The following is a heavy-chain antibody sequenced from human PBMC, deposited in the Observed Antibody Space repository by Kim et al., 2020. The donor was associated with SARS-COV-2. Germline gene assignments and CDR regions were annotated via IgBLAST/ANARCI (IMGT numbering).Heavy chain of an antibody. J-gene: IGHJ6*02. CDR3: ARESGGSGSYGSYYYYGMDV. V-gene: IGHV3-33*05. Sequence: GGSLRLSCAASGFTFSSYGMHWVRQAPGKGLEWVAVISYDGSNKYYADSVKGRFTISRDNSKNTLYLQMNSLRAEDTAVYYCARESGGSGSYGSYYYYGMDVWGQGTTVTVSS. CDR2: ISYDGSNK. D-gene: IGHD3-10*01. CDR1: GFTFSSYG.